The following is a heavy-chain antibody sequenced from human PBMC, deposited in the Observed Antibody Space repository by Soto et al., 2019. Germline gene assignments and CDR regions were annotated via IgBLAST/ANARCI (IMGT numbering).Heavy chain of an antibody. CDR1: GGTFTGHA. D-gene: IGHD7-27*01. CDR3: ARGPNWGYRFDS. J-gene: IGHJ4*02. CDR2: LIPLFGTS. V-gene: IGHV1-69*06. Sequence: ASVKVSCKASGGTFTGHAISWVRQAPGQGPEWMGGLIPLFGTSQHAQNFQGRLTITADKSTSTAYMELTSLRFEDTAIYYCARGPNWGYRFDSWGQGTRVTVSS.